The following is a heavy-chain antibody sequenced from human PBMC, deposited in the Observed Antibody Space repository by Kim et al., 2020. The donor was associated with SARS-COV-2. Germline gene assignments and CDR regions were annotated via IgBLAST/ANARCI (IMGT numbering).Heavy chain of an antibody. D-gene: IGHD1-7*01. V-gene: IGHV4-39*07. J-gene: IGHJ4*02. Sequence: SETLSLTCTVSGGSISSSSYYWGWIRQPPGKGLEWIGSIYYSGSTYYNPSLKSRVTISVDTSKNQFSLKLSSVTAADTAVYYCARGAELPGYWGQGTLVTVSS. CDR3: ARGAELPGY. CDR1: GGSISSSSYY. CDR2: IYYSGST.